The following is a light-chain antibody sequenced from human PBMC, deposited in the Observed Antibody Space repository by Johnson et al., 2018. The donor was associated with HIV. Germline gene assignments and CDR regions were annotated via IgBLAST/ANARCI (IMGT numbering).Light chain of an antibody. Sequence: QSVLTQPPSVSAAPGQKVTISCSGSSSNIGNNYVSWYQQLPGTAPKLLIYENNKRPSGIPDRFSGSKSGTSATLGITGLQTGDAADYYCGTWDSSLSAGVFGTGTKVNGL. V-gene: IGLV1-51*02. CDR3: GTWDSSLSAGV. J-gene: IGLJ1*01. CDR2: ENN. CDR1: SSNIGNNY.